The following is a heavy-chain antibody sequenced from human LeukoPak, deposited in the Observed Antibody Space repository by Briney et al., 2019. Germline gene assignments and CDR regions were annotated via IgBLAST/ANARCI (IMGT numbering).Heavy chain of an antibody. CDR1: GFTFSSYA. D-gene: IGHD3-10*01. CDR2: ISGSGGST. Sequence: PGGSLRLSCAASGFTFSSYAMSWVRQAPGKGLEWVSAISGSGGSTYYADSVKSRFTISRDNSKNTLYLQVNSLRAEDTAVYYCAKDGSYYGSGSYYLIWGQGTMVTVSS. J-gene: IGHJ3*02. V-gene: IGHV3-23*01. CDR3: AKDGSYYGSGSYYLI.